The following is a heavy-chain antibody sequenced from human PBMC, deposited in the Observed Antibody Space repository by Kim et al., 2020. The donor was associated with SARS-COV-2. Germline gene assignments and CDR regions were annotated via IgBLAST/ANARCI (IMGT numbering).Heavy chain of an antibody. CDR1: GGSISSYY. Sequence: SETLSLTCTVSGGSISSYYWSWIRQPPGKGLEWIGYIYYSGSTNYNPSLKSRVTISVDTSKNQFSLKLSSVTAADTAVYYCARMGSSGLYDYWGQGTLVTVSS. D-gene: IGHD6-19*01. CDR3: ARMGSSGLYDY. CDR2: IYYSGST. V-gene: IGHV4-59*01. J-gene: IGHJ4*02.